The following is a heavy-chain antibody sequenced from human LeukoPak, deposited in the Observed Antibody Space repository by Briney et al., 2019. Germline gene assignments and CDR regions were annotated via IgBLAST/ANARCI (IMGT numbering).Heavy chain of an antibody. D-gene: IGHD5-18*01. J-gene: IGHJ4*02. Sequence: PSETLSLTCTVSGGSISSGSYYWSWIRQPAGKGLEWIGYIHYSGSTNYNPSLKSRVTISIDTSKNQFSLRLSSVTAADTAVYYCARAGYTYGVNFDFWGQGTLVTVSS. V-gene: IGHV4-61*10. CDR3: ARAGYTYGVNFDF. CDR1: GGSISSGSYY. CDR2: IHYSGST.